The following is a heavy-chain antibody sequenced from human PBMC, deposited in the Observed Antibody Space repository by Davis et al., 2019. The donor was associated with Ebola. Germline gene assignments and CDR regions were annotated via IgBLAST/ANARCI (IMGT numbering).Heavy chain of an antibody. V-gene: IGHV3-48*04. D-gene: IGHD3-9*01. CDR1: GFTFSSYS. CDR2: ISSSSSTI. J-gene: IGHJ4*02. Sequence: PGGSLRLSCAASGFTFSSYSMNWVRQAPGKGLEWVSSISSSSSTIYYADSVKGRFTISRDNAKNSLYLQMNSLRAEDTAVYYCARDPPSDKVDPGDYWGQGTLVTVSS. CDR3: ARDPPSDKVDPGDY.